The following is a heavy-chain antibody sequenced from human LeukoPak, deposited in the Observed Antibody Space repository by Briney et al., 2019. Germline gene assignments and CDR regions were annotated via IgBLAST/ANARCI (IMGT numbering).Heavy chain of an antibody. CDR1: GGSISSGVYY. J-gene: IGHJ4*02. V-gene: IGHV4-31*03. Sequence: SETLSLTCTVSGGSISSGVYYWSWIRQHPGKGLEWVGYISDRGSTYYNPSLKSRVTVSVDTSKSQFSLKVSSVTAADTAVYHCARGARMTFDYWGQGTLVTVSS. CDR2: ISDRGST. CDR3: ARGARMTFDY. D-gene: IGHD4/OR15-4a*01.